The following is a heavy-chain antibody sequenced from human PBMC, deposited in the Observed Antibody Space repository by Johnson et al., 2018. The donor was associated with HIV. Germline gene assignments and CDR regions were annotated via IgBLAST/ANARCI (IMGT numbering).Heavy chain of an antibody. CDR1: GFTLSSYA. V-gene: IGHV3-33*08. Sequence: QVQLVESGGGVVQPGRSLRVSCVASGFTLSSYAMHWVRQAPGKGLEWVAVIWSDGSNKYYADSVKGRFTISRDNSKNTLYLQMNSLRAEDTAVYYCAREEGAFDIWGQGTMVTVSS. CDR2: IWSDGSNK. J-gene: IGHJ3*02. CDR3: AREEGAFDI.